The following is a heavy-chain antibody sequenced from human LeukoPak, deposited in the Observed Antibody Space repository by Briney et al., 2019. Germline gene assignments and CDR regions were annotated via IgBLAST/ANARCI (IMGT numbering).Heavy chain of an antibody. J-gene: IGHJ4*02. V-gene: IGHV4-59*01. CDR1: GGSISSYY. CDR2: IYYSGST. D-gene: IGHD6-19*01. Sequence: TSETLSLTCTGSGGSISSYYWSWIRQPPGKGLEWIGYIYYSGSTNYNPSLKSRVTISVDTSKNQFSLKLSSVTAADTAVYYCARGAVAQDYWGQGTLVTVSS. CDR3: ARGAVAQDY.